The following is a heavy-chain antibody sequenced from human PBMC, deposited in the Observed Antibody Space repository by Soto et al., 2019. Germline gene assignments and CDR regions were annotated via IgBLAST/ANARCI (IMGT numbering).Heavy chain of an antibody. CDR1: GFTFSSYA. CDR3: AKDDGSGYDYGYYYYYGMDV. CDR2: ISGSGGST. J-gene: IGHJ6*02. D-gene: IGHD5-12*01. V-gene: IGHV3-23*01. Sequence: EVQLLESGGGLVQPGGSLRLSCAASGFTFSSYAMSWVRQAPGKGLEWVSAISGSGGSTYYADSVKGRFTISRDNSKNTLYLQMNSLRAEDTAVYYCAKDDGSGYDYGYYYYYGMDVWGQGTTVTVSS.